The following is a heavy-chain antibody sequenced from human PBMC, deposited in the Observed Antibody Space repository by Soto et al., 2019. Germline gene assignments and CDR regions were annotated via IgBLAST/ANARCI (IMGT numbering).Heavy chain of an antibody. J-gene: IGHJ4*02. D-gene: IGHD5-12*01. CDR1: RFTFSNYG. Sequence: QVQLVESGGGVVQPGRSLRLSCAASRFTFSNYGMHWVRQTPGKGLEWVAVISYDGSNKYYADSVKGRFTISRDNSKNTLYRQMNSLRAEDTAVYYCVKGGYHYFDYWGQGTLVTVSS. CDR2: ISYDGSNK. V-gene: IGHV3-30*18. CDR3: VKGGYHYFDY.